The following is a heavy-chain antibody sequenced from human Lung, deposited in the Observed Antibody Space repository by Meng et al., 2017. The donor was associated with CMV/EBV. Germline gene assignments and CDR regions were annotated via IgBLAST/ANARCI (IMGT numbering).Heavy chain of an antibody. CDR3: LRRSGGSV. V-gene: IGHV4-4*02. J-gene: IGHJ1*01. Sequence: QVEVREAGPALVKPSETLSLPCAVSGESITNHNWWAWVRQPPGKGLEWIGEIPHRGSSAYNPSLKSRVSMSIDKSKNQFSLKLTSVTAADTAVYHCLRRSGGSVWGQGTLVTVSS. D-gene: IGHD3-10*01. CDR2: IPHRGSS. CDR1: GESITNHNW.